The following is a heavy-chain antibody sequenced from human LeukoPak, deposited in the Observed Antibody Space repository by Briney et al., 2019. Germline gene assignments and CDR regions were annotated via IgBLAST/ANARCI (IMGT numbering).Heavy chain of an antibody. D-gene: IGHD3-10*01. V-gene: IGHV3-74*01. CDR1: GFTFSRYW. CDR2: INSDGSRT. Sequence: DPGGSLRLSCEASGFTFSRYWMHWVRHAPGKGLVWVSRINSDGSRTTYADSVKGRFTISRDNAKNTLYLQMNSLRAEDTAVYYCVRGTLVRGAWRLYYYHYLDVWGNGTTVTMSS. CDR3: VRGTLVRGAWRLYYYHYLDV. J-gene: IGHJ6*04.